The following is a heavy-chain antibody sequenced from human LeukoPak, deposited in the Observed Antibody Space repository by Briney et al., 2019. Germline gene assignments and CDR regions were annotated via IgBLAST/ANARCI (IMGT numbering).Heavy chain of an antibody. CDR2: INQDGSEK. CDR3: SRSLDY. V-gene: IGHV3-7*01. J-gene: IGHJ4*02. Sequence: PGGSLRLSCVASGFTFANYWMDWVRQAPGKGLEWVANINQDGSEKFYVDSVKGRFTISRDNAKNSVYLQMNRLRAEDTAVYYCSRSLDYLGQGTLVTVSS. CDR1: GFTFANYW.